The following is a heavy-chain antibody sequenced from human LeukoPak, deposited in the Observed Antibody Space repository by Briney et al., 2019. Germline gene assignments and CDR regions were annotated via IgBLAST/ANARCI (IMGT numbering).Heavy chain of an antibody. CDR2: LHNSGTT. CDR3: ARRYYHNLGSFPFDS. D-gene: IGHD3-10*01. Sequence: SETLSLTCAVSGGPFSGYFWSWIRQSSGKGLEWIGELHNSGTTNYNPSLNSRVTISEDTSKNQFYLNPSSVNAADTAVYYCARRYYHNLGSFPFDSRGQGTLVTVSS. CDR1: GGPFSGYF. V-gene: IGHV4-34*01. J-gene: IGHJ4*02.